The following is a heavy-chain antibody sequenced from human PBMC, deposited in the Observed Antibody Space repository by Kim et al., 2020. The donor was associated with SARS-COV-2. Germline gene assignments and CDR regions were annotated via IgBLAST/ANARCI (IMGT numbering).Heavy chain of an antibody. D-gene: IGHD5-18*01. Sequence: NYNPSLKSRVTISVDTSKNQFSLKLSSVTAADTAVYYCASGVRYSYAFDYWGQGTLVTVSS. CDR3: ASGVRYSYAFDY. V-gene: IGHV4-34*01. J-gene: IGHJ4*02.